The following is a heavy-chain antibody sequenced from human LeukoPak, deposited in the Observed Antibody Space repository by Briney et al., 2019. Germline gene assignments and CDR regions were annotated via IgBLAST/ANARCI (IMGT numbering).Heavy chain of an antibody. CDR2: IRSKANSYAT. Sequence: GGSLRLSCAASGFTFSGSAMHWVRQASGKGLEWVGRIRSKANSYATAYAASVIGRFTISRDDSKNTAYLQMNSLKTEDTAVYYCTSPRSSGSYYWNYWGQGTLVTVSS. D-gene: IGHD3-10*01. V-gene: IGHV3-73*01. CDR3: TSPRSSGSYYWNY. J-gene: IGHJ4*02. CDR1: GFTFSGSA.